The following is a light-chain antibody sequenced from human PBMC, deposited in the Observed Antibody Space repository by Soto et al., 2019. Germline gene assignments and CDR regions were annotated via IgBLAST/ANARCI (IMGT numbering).Light chain of an antibody. Sequence: DILLTQSPATLSLSPGERATLSCRASQSFSGYLAWYQQRPGQAPRLLICDASKRATGIPARLSGRESGKDSPPPRSSLVREDFAVYYYHQRSNGPPGYTFRQGTRREFK. V-gene: IGKV3-11*01. CDR3: HQRSNGPPGYT. CDR2: DAS. CDR1: QSFSGY. J-gene: IGKJ5*01.